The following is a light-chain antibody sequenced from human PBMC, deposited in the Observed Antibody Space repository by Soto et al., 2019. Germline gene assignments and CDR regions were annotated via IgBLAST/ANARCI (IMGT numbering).Light chain of an antibody. CDR2: NND. V-gene: IGLV1-44*01. Sequence: QSVLTQPPSASGTPGQSVTISCSGSSSNIGSNTVNWYQQLSGAAPKLLIHNNDQRPSGVPDRFSGSKSDTSASLAISGLQSADEADYYCAAWDDSLTVVLFGGGTKLTVL. J-gene: IGLJ3*02. CDR1: SSNIGSNT. CDR3: AAWDDSLTVVL.